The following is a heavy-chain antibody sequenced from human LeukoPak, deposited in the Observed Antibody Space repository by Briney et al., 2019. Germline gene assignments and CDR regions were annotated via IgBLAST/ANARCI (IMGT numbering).Heavy chain of an antibody. J-gene: IGHJ3*02. V-gene: IGHV3-7*01. D-gene: IGHD3-22*01. Sequence: GGSLRLSCADSAFTISGPWMSRARQAPGKRLEAGANLKQDGSEKYYVDSVNGRFTISRDNAKTSLYLQMNSLRAEDTAVYYCARDQYYYDSSGYRLVGAFDIWVLGTMVTVSS. CDR3: ARDQYYYDSSGYRLVGAFDI. CDR2: LKQDGSEK. CDR1: AFTISGPW.